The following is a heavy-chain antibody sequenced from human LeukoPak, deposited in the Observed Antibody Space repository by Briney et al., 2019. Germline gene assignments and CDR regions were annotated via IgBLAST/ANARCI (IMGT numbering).Heavy chain of an antibody. D-gene: IGHD4-11*01. CDR1: GYSISNGYN. V-gene: IGHV4-38-2*02. CDR3: ARTYINFSNYFDP. J-gene: IGHJ5*02. CDR2: ISHIGST. Sequence: SETLSLTCTVSGYSISNGYNWGWVRQPPGNGLECIGSISHIGSTYYNPSLESRVTISLDTSMNQFSLELRSVTAADTAVYYCARTYINFSNYFDPWGQGTLVTVSS.